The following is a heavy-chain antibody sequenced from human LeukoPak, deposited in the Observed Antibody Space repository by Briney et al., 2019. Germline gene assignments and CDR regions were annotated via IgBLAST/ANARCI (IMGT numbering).Heavy chain of an antibody. D-gene: IGHD3-10*01. J-gene: IGHJ4*02. CDR3: ARVGYYGSGSLSALDY. V-gene: IGHV3-30-3*01. CDR1: GFTFSSYA. Sequence: GGSLRLSCAASGFTFSSYAMHWVRQAPGKGLEWVAVISYDGSNKYYADSVKGRFTISRDNSKNTLYLQMNSLRAEDTAVYYCARVGYYGSGSLSALDYWGQGTLVTVSS. CDR2: ISYDGSNK.